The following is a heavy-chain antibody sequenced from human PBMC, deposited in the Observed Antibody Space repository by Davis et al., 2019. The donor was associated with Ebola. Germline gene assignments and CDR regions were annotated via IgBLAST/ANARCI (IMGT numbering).Heavy chain of an antibody. V-gene: IGHV5-51*01. Sequence: GESLKISCKGSGYSFPSYWIGRVRQMPGKGLEWMGIIYPGDSHTTYSPSFQGQVTMSADKSMSTAYLQWTSLKASDTAMYYCTRHATRDTTGKTGIDYWGQGTQVTVSS. J-gene: IGHJ4*02. CDR1: GYSFPSYW. CDR2: IYPGDSHT. CDR3: TRHATRDTTGKTGIDY. D-gene: IGHD1-1*01.